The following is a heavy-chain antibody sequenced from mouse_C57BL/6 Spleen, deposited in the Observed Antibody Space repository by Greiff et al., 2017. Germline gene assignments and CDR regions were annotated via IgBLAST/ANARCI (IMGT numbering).Heavy chain of an antibody. D-gene: IGHD5-1*01. J-gene: IGHJ4*01. CDR2: ISDGGSYT. V-gene: IGHV5-4*01. CDR3: AREGSNSAMDD. Sequence: DVMLVESGGGLVKPGGSLKLSCAASGFTFSSYAMSWVRQTPEKRLEWVATISDGGSYTYYPDNVKGRFTISRDNAKNNLYLQMSHLKSEDTAMYYCAREGSNSAMDDWGQGTSVTVSS. CDR1: GFTFSSYA.